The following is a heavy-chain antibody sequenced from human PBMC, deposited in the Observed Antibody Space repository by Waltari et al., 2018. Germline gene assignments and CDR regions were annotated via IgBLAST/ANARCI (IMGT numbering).Heavy chain of an antibody. D-gene: IGHD3-3*01. V-gene: IGHV3-23*04. CDR3: ARDRQGDNYWSGAVY. CDR1: ALTFTSFA. J-gene: IGHJ1*01. CDR2: ITDEGKNA. Sequence: EVQLVESGGELLQSGRSVRLACAASALTFTSFAVGWVRQAPGQGLASVSYITDEGKNAYYALSVKRPLTLSRHSSKSTLFLQIISLRAEDTAVYFCARDRQGDNYWSGAVYWRLGPLVTGSS.